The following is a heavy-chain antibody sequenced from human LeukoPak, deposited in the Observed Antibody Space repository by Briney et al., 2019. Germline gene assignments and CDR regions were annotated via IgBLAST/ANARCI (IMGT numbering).Heavy chain of an antibody. Sequence: GGSLRLSCAAPGFTFSSYWMSWVRQAPGKGLEWVANIKQDGSEKYYVDSVKGRFTISRDNAKNSLYLQMNSLRAEDTAVYYCARRHNIDYWGQGTLVTVSS. J-gene: IGHJ4*02. CDR3: ARRHNIDY. V-gene: IGHV3-7*01. CDR2: IKQDGSEK. CDR1: GFTFSSYW. D-gene: IGHD5-24*01.